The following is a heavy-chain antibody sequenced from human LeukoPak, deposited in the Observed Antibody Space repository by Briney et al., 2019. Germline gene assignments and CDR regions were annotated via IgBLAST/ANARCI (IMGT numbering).Heavy chain of an antibody. CDR3: ARSEVTYYGSKNSLWPDAFDF. V-gene: IGHV4-4*09. Sequence: SETLSLTCTVSGASIISYYWSWVRLPPGKGLEWIGYIFNTGSTNYNPSLKSRVTISMDTSQMQFSLRLNSVAAADTAVYYCARSEVTYYGSKNSLWPDAFDFWGQGTVVTVSS. CDR2: IFNTGST. J-gene: IGHJ3*01. D-gene: IGHD3-10*01. CDR1: GASIISYY.